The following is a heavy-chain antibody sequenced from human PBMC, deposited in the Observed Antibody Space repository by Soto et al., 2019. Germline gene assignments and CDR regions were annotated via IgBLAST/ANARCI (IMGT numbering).Heavy chain of an antibody. CDR2: IIAVLGIT. CDR3: AREEGTVTYDY. D-gene: IGHD4-17*01. CDR1: GGTSSTYT. J-gene: IGHJ4*02. Sequence: QVHLVQSGAEVRKPGSSVKVSCKASGGTSSTYTISWVRQAPGQGLEWMGRIIAVLGITNYAQRFQGRVTITADKSTSTAYMELSSLRSEDTAVYYCAREEGTVTYDYWGQGTLVTVSS. V-gene: IGHV1-69*08.